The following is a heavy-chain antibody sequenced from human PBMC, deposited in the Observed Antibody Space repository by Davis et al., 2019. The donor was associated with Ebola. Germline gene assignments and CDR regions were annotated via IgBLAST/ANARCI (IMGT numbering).Heavy chain of an antibody. CDR1: GGSISSSSYY. D-gene: IGHD5-24*01. CDR3: ARWVEMATILGNFDY. Sequence: PSETLSLTCTVSGGSISSSSYYWGWIRQPPGKGLEWIGSIYYSGSTYYNPSLKSRVTISVDTSKNQFSLKLSSVTAADTAVYYCARWVEMATILGNFDYWGQGTLVTVSS. V-gene: IGHV4-39*07. CDR2: IYYSGST. J-gene: IGHJ4*02.